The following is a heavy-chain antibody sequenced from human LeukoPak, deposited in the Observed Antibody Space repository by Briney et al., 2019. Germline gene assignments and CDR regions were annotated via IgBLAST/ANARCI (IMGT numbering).Heavy chain of an antibody. CDR2: ISSSSYI. J-gene: IGHJ4*02. V-gene: IGHV3-21*01. CDR1: GFTFSSYS. Sequence: GGSLRLSCSASGFTFSSYSMNWVRQAPGKGLEWVSSISSSSYIYYADSVKGRFTISRDNAKNSLYLQMNSLRAEDTAVYYCARDAAAVYGGSFDYWGQGALVTVSS. D-gene: IGHD4-23*01. CDR3: ARDAAAVYGGSFDY.